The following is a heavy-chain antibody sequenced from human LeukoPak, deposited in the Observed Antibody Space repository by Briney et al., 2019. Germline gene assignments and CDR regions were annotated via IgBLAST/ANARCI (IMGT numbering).Heavy chain of an antibody. J-gene: IGHJ4*02. Sequence: GGSLRLSCAASGFTFSSYAMSWVRQAAGKGLEWVSALSGSYGSTYYADSVKGRFTISRDNSKNTLYLQMNSLSAEDTAVYYCEKDLGGSGDYRPYWGQGSVVTVSS. CDR2: LSGSYGST. CDR1: GFTFSSYA. D-gene: IGHD2-21*02. V-gene: IGHV3-23*01. CDR3: EKDLGGSGDYRPY.